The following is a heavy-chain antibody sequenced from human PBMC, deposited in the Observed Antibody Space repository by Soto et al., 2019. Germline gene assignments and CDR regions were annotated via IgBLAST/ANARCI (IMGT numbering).Heavy chain of an antibody. V-gene: IGHV4-34*01. J-gene: IGHJ4*02. CDR2: INHSGST. D-gene: IGHD5-18*01. CDR1: GGSFSGYY. CDR3: ASGIQLWDTATDY. Sequence: PSETLSLTCAVYGGSFSGYYWSWIRQPPGKGLEWIGEINHSGSTNYNPSLKSQVTISVDTSKNQFSLKLSSVTAADTAVYYCASGIQLWDTATDYWGQGTLVTVSS.